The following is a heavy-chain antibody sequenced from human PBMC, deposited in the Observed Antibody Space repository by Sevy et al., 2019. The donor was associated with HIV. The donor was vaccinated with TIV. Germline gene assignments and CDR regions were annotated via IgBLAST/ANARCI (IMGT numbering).Heavy chain of an antibody. CDR1: GYTFSSYD. D-gene: IGHD2-15*01. CDR2: MNPNSGNT. V-gene: IGHV1-8*01. Sequence: VKVSCKASGYTFSSYDINWVRQATGQGLEWVGWMNPNSGNTGYAQKFQGRVTMTSNTSIGTAYMELSSLRSEDTAVYYCAKEGFGYCSGGSCPYYFDYWGQGILVTVSS. CDR3: AKEGFGYCSGGSCPYYFDY. J-gene: IGHJ4*02.